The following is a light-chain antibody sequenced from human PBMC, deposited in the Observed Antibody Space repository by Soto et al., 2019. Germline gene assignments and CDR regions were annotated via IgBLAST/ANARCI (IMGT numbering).Light chain of an antibody. V-gene: IGLV1-51*01. CDR3: GTWDSSLSAGV. Sequence: QSVLTQPPSVSAAPGQKVTISCSGSSSNIGNNYVSWYQQLPGTAPKLLICDNNKRPSGIPDRFSGSRSGTSATLDITGLQTGDEADYYCGTWDSSLSAGVFGGGTKVTVL. CDR1: SSNIGNNY. J-gene: IGLJ2*01. CDR2: DNN.